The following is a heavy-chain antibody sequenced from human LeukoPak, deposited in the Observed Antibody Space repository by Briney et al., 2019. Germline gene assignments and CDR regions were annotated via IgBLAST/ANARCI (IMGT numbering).Heavy chain of an antibody. Sequence: SETLSLTCTVSGGSISSYYWSWIRQPPGKGLEWIGYIYTSGSTNYNPSLKSRVTISVDTSKNQFSLKLSSVTAADTAVYYCARQKISSSPYYYYYYMDVWGKGTTVTVSS. CDR3: ARQKISSSPYYYYYYMDV. CDR2: IYTSGST. V-gene: IGHV4-4*09. CDR1: GGSISSYY. D-gene: IGHD6-13*01. J-gene: IGHJ6*03.